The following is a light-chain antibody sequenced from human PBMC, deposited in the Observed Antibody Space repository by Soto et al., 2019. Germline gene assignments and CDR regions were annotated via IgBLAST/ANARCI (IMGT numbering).Light chain of an antibody. J-gene: IGKJ1*01. CDR3: QHYGSPSWT. CDR1: QSLSSDS. CDR2: AAS. Sequence: ENVLTQFPGTLSLSPGDRATLSCRASQSLSSDSLAWYQQKPGQAPRILIFAASSRATGIPDKFSGSGSGTDFTLTISRLEPDDFAVYYCQHYGSPSWTFGQGTKVDIK. V-gene: IGKV3-20*01.